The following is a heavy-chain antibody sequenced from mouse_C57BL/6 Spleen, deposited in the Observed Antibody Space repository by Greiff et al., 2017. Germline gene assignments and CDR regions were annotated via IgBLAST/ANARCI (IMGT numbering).Heavy chain of an antibody. D-gene: IGHD2-5*01. CDR1: GYTFTSYW. CDR3: ARDYSNSFDY. V-gene: IGHV1-52*01. J-gene: IGHJ2*01. CDR2: IDPSDSET. Sequence: QVQLQQPGAELVRPGSSVKLSCKASGYTFTSYWMHWVKQRPIQGLEWIGNIDPSDSETHYNQKFKDKATLTVDKSSSTAYMQRSSLTSEDSAVYYCARDYSNSFDYWGQGTTLTVSS.